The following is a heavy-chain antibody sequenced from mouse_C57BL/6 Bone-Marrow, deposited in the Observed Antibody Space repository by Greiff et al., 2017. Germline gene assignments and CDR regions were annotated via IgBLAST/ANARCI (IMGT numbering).Heavy chain of an antibody. Sequence: EVQLVESGGDLVKPGGSLKLSCAASGFTFSSYGMSWVRQTPDKRLEWVATISSGGSYTYYPDSVKGRFTISRDNAKNTLYLQMSRLKSEDTAMDYCARYYDYDGNWYFDVWGTGTTVTVSS. CDR3: ARYYDYDGNWYFDV. V-gene: IGHV5-6*01. J-gene: IGHJ1*03. D-gene: IGHD2-4*01. CDR2: ISSGGSYT. CDR1: GFTFSSYG.